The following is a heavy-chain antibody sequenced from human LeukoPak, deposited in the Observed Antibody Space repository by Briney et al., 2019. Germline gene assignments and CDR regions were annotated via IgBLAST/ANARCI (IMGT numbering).Heavy chain of an antibody. D-gene: IGHD5-18*01. Sequence: GGSLRLSCAASGFTFSASTMHWVRQASGKGLERVGRIRSKANSYATAYAASVKGRFTISRDDSKNTAYLQMNSLETEDTAVYYCTTVDTTMVWGQGTLVTVSS. CDR3: TTVDTTMV. V-gene: IGHV3-73*01. CDR2: IRSKANSYAT. CDR1: GFTFSAST. J-gene: IGHJ4*02.